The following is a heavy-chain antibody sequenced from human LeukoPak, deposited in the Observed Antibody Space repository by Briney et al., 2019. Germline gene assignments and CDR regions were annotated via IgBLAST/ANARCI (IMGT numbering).Heavy chain of an antibody. CDR1: GGSFSGHY. V-gene: IGHV4-34*01. CDR2: INQSGST. Sequence: PSETLSLTCAVYGGSFSGHYWNWLRQPPGKGLEWIGEINQSGSTNYNPALESRVTISVDTSKNQFSLRLSSVTAADTAVYYCARRGRQYCSGGHCYQTSAFDIWGQGTMVTVSS. D-gene: IGHD2-15*01. CDR3: ARRGRQYCSGGHCYQTSAFDI. J-gene: IGHJ3*02.